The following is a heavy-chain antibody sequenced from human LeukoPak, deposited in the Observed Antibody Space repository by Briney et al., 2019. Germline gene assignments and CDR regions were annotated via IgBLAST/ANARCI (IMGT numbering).Heavy chain of an antibody. CDR1: GGSFSGYY. V-gene: IGHV4-34*01. CDR2: INHSGST. Sequence: SETLSLTCAVYGGSFSGYYWSWIRQPPGKGLEWIGEINHSGSTNYNPSLKSRVTISVDTSKNQFSLKLSSVTAADTAVYYCARVGRGATFGYYYYGMDVWGQGTTVTVSS. J-gene: IGHJ6*02. CDR3: ARVGRGATFGYYYYGMDV. D-gene: IGHD1-26*01.